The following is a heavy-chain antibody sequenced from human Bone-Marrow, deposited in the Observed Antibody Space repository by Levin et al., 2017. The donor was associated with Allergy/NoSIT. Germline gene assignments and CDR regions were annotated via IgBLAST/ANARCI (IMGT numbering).Heavy chain of an antibody. D-gene: IGHD2-15*01. V-gene: IGHV3-23*01. Sequence: GGSLRLSCAASGFAFTNYAMNWVRQAPGKGLEWVSVIHSSDGSTYYAASVKGRFTISRDDSKNTLYLQMNSLRADDTAVYYCAKGSGSSCYSGSDAWGQGILVTVSS. CDR3: AKGSGSSCYSGSDA. CDR2: IHSSDGST. CDR1: GFAFTNYA. J-gene: IGHJ5*02.